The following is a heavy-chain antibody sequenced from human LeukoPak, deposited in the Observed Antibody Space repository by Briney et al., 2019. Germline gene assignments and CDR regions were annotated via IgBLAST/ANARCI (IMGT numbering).Heavy chain of an antibody. CDR3: ARADYYYDSSGYYVPFDY. D-gene: IGHD3-22*01. J-gene: IGHJ4*02. Sequence: PGGSLRLSCAASRFTFRSYAMHWVRQAPGKGLEWVSVIYSGGSTYYADSVKGRLTISRDNSKNTLYLQMNSLRAEDTAVYYCARADYYYDSSGYYVPFDYWGQGTLVTVSS. CDR2: IYSGGST. V-gene: IGHV3-53*01. CDR1: RFTFRSYA.